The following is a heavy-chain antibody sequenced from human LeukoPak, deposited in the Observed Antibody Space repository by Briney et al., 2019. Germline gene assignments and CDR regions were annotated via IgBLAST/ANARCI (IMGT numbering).Heavy chain of an antibody. D-gene: IGHD3-3*01. CDR2: INPDSGGT. Sequence: ASVKVSCKASGYTFTDYYMHWVRQAPGQGLEWMGGINPDSGGTNYAQKLQGRVTMTRDTSISTAYMELSSPRSDDTSVYYCARRSGSDAFDIWGQGTMVTVSS. V-gene: IGHV1-2*02. CDR3: ARRSGSDAFDI. CDR1: GYTFTDYY. J-gene: IGHJ3*02.